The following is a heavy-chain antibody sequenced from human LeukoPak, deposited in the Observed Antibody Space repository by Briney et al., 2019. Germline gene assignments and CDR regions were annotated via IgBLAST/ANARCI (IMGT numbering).Heavy chain of an antibody. CDR1: SGSISSSSFY. CDR2: IYYSGIT. D-gene: IGHD1-7*01. J-gene: IGHJ4*02. Sequence: PSETLSLTCTVSSGSISSSSFYWGWIRQPPGKGLEWIGTIYYSGITYYNPSLKSRVTISRDMSKNLISLKLTSLTAADTAVYFCASHRYWNFYLDYWGQGTLVTVSS. V-gene: IGHV4-39*07. CDR3: ASHRYWNFYLDY.